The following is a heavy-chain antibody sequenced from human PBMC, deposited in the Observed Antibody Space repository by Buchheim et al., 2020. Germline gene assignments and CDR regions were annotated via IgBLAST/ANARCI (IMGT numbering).Heavy chain of an antibody. CDR1: GGSISSSNW. J-gene: IGHJ4*02. V-gene: IGHV4-4*02. CDR3: ARDPFHYYDSSGRFDY. D-gene: IGHD3-22*01. Sequence: QVQLQESGPGLVKPSGTLSLTCAVSGGSISSSNWWSWVRQPPGKGLEWIGEIYHSGSTNYNPSLKSRVTISVDKCKHQSVPKLSSVTAADTAVYYCARDPFHYYDSSGRFDYWGQGTL. CDR2: IYHSGST.